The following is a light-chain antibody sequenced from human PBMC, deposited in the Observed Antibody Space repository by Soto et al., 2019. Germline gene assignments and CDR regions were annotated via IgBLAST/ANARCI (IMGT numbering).Light chain of an antibody. CDR2: DAS. Sequence: DIQMTQSPSTLSASVXDRVTITCRASQSISTRLAWYQQKPGKAPSLLIYDASNLKSGVPSRFSGSGSGTEFTLTISSLQPDDSGSYYCQQHKSYPVTFGGGTKVDI. CDR3: QQHKSYPVT. V-gene: IGKV1-5*01. J-gene: IGKJ4*01. CDR1: QSISTR.